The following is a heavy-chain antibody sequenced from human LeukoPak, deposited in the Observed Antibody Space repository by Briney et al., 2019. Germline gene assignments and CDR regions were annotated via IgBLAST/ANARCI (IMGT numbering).Heavy chain of an antibody. CDR2: IYYSGTT. CDR3: ARSAYYYDGIADY. V-gene: IGHV4-39*01. J-gene: IGHJ4*02. Sequence: PSETLSLTCTVSGGSMSISRYYWGWVRQPPGKGLDWVGNIYYSGTTYFNPSLESRVNMSVDTSKSQFSLNLSSVTATDTAVYYCARSAYYYDGIADYWGQGVLVTVSS. D-gene: IGHD3-22*01. CDR1: GGSMSISRYY.